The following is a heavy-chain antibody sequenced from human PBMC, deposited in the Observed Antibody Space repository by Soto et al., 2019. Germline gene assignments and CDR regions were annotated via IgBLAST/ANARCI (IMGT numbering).Heavy chain of an antibody. J-gene: IGHJ4*02. V-gene: IGHV3-30*18. D-gene: IGHD3-9*01. Sequence: LRLSCAASGFTFSSYGMHWVRQAPGKGLEWVAVISYDGSNKYYADSVKGRFTISRDNSKNTLYLQMNSLRAEDTAVYYCAKGGRYFDWLSQYYFDYWGQGTLVTVSS. CDR3: AKGGRYFDWLSQYYFDY. CDR2: ISYDGSNK. CDR1: GFTFSSYG.